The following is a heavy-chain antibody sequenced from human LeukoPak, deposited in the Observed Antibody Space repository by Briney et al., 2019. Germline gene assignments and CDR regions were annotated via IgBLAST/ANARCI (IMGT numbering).Heavy chain of an antibody. D-gene: IGHD1-26*01. J-gene: IGHJ3*02. CDR3: ARVHSSWELLSDAFDI. CDR1: GFTFSSYG. Sequence: GGSLRLSCAASGFTFSSYGMHWVRQAPGKGLEWVAVIWYDGSNKYYADSVKGRFTISRDNSKNTLYLQMNSLRAEDTAVYYCARVHSSWELLSDAFDIWGQGTMVTVSS. V-gene: IGHV3-33*01. CDR2: IWYDGSNK.